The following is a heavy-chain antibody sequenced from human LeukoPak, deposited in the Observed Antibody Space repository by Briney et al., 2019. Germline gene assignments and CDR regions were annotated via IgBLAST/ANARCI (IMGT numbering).Heavy chain of an antibody. V-gene: IGHV4-34*01. Sequence: PSETLSLTCAVYGGSFSGYYWSWIRQPPGKGLEWIGEINHSGSTNYNPSLKSRVTISVDTSKNQFSLKLGSVTAADTAVYYCARDSLYYYYYYMDVWGKGTTVTVSS. CDR2: INHSGST. CDR3: ARDSLYYYYYYMDV. CDR1: GGSFSGYY. J-gene: IGHJ6*03. D-gene: IGHD2-15*01.